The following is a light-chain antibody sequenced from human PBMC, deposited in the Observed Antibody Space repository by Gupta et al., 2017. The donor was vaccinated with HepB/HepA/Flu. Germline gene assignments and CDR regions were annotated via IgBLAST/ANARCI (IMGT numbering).Light chain of an antibody. V-gene: IGLV2-14*03. CDR1: SSDVGGYKY. Sequence: QSAPTQPASVSGPTGPSISISCTGTSSDVGGYKYVSWYQQHPGKAPKLMIYDVSNRPSGVSNRFSGSKSANTASLTISGLQTEDEADYYCSSYTSSSTQVFGGGTKLTVL. CDR3: SSYTSSSTQV. CDR2: DVS. J-gene: IGLJ2*01.